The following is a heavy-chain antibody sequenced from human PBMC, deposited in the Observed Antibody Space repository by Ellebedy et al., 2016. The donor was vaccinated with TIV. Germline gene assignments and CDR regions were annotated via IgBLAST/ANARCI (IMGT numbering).Heavy chain of an antibody. D-gene: IGHD6-19*01. CDR1: GGSISSSSYY. CDR2: IYYGGST. J-gene: IGHJ4*02. Sequence: MPSETLSLTCTVSGGSISSSSYYWGWIRQPPGKGLEWIGSIYYGGSTYYNPSLKSRVTISVDTSKNQFSLKLGSVTAADTAVYNCARHPLEWLVGPMYFDYWGQGTLVTVSS. V-gene: IGHV4-39*01. CDR3: ARHPLEWLVGPMYFDY.